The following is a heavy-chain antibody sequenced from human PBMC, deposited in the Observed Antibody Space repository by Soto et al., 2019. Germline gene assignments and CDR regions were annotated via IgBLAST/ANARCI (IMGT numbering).Heavy chain of an antibody. Sequence: QVQLEQSGGEVKKPGASVKVSCKASGYTFTNYGISWVRQAPGQGLEWMGWISTYNGDTNFAQKYQGRVTMTTDTSTSTAYMELRSLRSDDTAVYYCARDLVLVRGVIITYSYFDYWGQGTLVTVPS. CDR2: ISTYNGDT. V-gene: IGHV1-18*01. D-gene: IGHD3-10*01. J-gene: IGHJ4*02. CDR1: GYTFTNYG. CDR3: ARDLVLVRGVIITYSYFDY.